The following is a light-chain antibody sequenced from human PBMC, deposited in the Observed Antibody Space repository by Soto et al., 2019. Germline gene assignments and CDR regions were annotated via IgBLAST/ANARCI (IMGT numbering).Light chain of an antibody. CDR2: GAF. Sequence: EIVMTQAPRTLSASPGERATLSCRTSQGLSSSYFACYQHKPGQGPRLLIYGAFTRATGIPDRFSGSGSGTDFTLTISRLEPEDFAVYYCQQHETLINFGQGTRLEIK. J-gene: IGKJ5*01. CDR1: QGLSSSY. CDR3: QQHETLIN. V-gene: IGKV3-20*01.